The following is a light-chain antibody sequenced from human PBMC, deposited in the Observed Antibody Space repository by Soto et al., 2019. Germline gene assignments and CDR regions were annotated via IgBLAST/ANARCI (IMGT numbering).Light chain of an antibody. CDR2: GAS. J-gene: IGKJ1*01. CDR1: QSVSSN. Sequence: EIVMTQSPATLSVSPGERATLSCSASQSVSSNLAWYQQKPGQAPRLLIYGASTRATGIPARFSGSGSGTEFTLTISSLQSEDFAVYYCQHYNNLPRTFGQGTKVESK. V-gene: IGKV3-15*01. CDR3: QHYNNLPRT.